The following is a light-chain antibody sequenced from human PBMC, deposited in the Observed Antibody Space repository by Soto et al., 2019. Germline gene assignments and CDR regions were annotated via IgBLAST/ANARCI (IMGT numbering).Light chain of an antibody. V-gene: IGKV4-1*01. Sequence: DIVMTQSPDSLAVSLGERATMNCKSSQSVLSSSNNKNYLVWYQQKPGQPPKLLISYASTRESGVPDRFSGSGSGTDSTLTISSLQAEDVAIYYCQQCYSSPLTFGGGTKVEIK. CDR2: YAS. CDR1: QSVLSSSNNKNY. J-gene: IGKJ4*01. CDR3: QQCYSSPLT.